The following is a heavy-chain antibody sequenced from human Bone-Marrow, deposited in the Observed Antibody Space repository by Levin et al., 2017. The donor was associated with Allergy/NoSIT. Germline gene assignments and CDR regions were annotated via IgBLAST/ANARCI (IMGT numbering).Heavy chain of an antibody. V-gene: IGHV3-11*01. CDR2: INKGGTII. Sequence: GESLKISCAASAFTFGDYSMSWVRQAPGKGLEWVSYINKGGTIIYYSDSVEGRFTLSRDNAENSVYLQMNSLRVEDTALYYCARSFRDSGGLSYGMDVWGQGTAVTVSS. CDR3: ARSFRDSGGLSYGMDV. CDR1: AFTFGDYS. D-gene: IGHD1-26*01. J-gene: IGHJ6*02.